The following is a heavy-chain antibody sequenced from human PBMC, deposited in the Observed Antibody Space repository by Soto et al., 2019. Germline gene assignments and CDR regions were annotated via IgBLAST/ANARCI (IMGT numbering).Heavy chain of an antibody. CDR2: IRGSGTST. CDR3: AKENTPYYDDYVDY. D-gene: IGHD5-12*01. CDR1: GWPFNSYA. Sequence: PGVSLRLSCAASGWPFNSYAMSWVRQAPGKGLKWIACIRGSGTSTYYADSVKGRLTISRDNSKNTMYLQMNSLRAEDKALYFRAKENTPYYDDYVDYWGQGSLVTVSS. V-gene: IGHV3-23*01. J-gene: IGHJ4*02.